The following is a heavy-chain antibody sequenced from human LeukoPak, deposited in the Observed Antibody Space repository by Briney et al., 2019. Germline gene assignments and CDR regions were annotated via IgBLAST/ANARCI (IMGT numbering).Heavy chain of an antibody. D-gene: IGHD6-6*01. CDR1: GGSISSYY. Sequence: SETLSLTCTVPGGSISSYYWSWIRQPAGKGLEWIGRIYTSGSTNYNPSLKSRVTMSVDTSKNQFSLKLSSVTAADTAVYYCARVVGIAARPENCFDYWGQGTLVTVSS. CDR2: IYTSGST. V-gene: IGHV4-4*07. J-gene: IGHJ4*02. CDR3: ARVVGIAARPENCFDY.